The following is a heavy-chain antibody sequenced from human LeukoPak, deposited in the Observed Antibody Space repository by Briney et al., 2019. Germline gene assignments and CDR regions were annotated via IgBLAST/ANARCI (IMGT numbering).Heavy chain of an antibody. CDR1: GGTFSSYA. CDR2: IIPIFGTA. D-gene: IGHD6-13*01. V-gene: IGHV1-69*13. CDR3: ARAQQRGGMGLALNWFDP. Sequence: GASVKVSCKASGGTFSSYAISWVRQAPGQGLEWMGGIIPIFGTANYAQKFQGRVTITADESTSTAYMELSSLRSEDTAVYYCARAQQRGGMGLALNWFDPWGQGTLVTVSS. J-gene: IGHJ5*02.